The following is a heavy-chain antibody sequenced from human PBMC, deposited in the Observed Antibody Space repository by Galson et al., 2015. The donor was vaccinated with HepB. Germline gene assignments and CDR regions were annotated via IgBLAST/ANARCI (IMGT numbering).Heavy chain of an antibody. D-gene: IGHD2-2*01. J-gene: IGHJ6*02. CDR3: AREYCSSTSYYYYYGMDV. CDR2: ISSSSSYI. CDR1: GFTFSSYG. V-gene: IGHV3-21*01. Sequence: SLRLSCAASGFTFSSYGMHWVRQAPGKGLEWVSSISSSSSYIYYADSVKGRFTISRDNAKNSLYLQMNSLRAEDTAVYYCAREYCSSTSYYYYYGMDVWGQGTTVTVSS.